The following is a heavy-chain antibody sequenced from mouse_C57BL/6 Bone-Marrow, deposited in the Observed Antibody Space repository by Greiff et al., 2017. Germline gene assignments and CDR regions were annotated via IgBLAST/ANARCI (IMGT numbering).Heavy chain of an antibody. CDR2: IHPNSGST. V-gene: IGHV1-64*01. CDR1: GYTFTSYW. Sequence: QVQLKQPGAELVKPGASVKLSCKASGYTFTSYWMHWVKQRPGQGLEWIGMIHPNSGSTNYNEKLKSKATLTVDKSSSTAYMQLSSLTSEDSAVYYCARPHYDYDEGWFAYWGQGTLVTVSA. J-gene: IGHJ3*01. CDR3: ARPHYDYDEGWFAY. D-gene: IGHD2-4*01.